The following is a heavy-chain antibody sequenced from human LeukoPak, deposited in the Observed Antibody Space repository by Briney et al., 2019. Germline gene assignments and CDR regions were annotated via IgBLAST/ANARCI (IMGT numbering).Heavy chain of an antibody. CDR2: MNPSSGNT. D-gene: IGHD3-10*01. CDR1: GYTFTSYD. Sequence: ASVKVSCKASGYTFTSYDINWVRQATGQGLEWVGWMNPSSGNTGYAQKFQGRVTMTRNTSISTAYVELSSLRSEDTAVYYCASRSITMVRGVIITFNWFDPWGQGTLVTVSS. J-gene: IGHJ5*02. V-gene: IGHV1-8*01. CDR3: ASRSITMVRGVIITFNWFDP.